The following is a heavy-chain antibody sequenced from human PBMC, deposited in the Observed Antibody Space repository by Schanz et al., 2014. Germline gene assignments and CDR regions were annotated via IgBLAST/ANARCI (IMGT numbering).Heavy chain of an antibody. D-gene: IGHD6-19*01. CDR1: GYTFTSYG. CDR2: ISTFRNEDT. Sequence: QVQLVQSGAEVKKPGASVKVSCKASGYTFTSYGISWVRQAPGQGPEFMGWISTFRNEDTNSAQRFQGRLTMTADTSTSTAYMELRILRSDETAVYYCARLSVAGRPHVNYWCIDLWGRGTLVTVSS. CDR3: ARLSVAGRPHVNYWCIDL. V-gene: IGHV1-18*01. J-gene: IGHJ2*01.